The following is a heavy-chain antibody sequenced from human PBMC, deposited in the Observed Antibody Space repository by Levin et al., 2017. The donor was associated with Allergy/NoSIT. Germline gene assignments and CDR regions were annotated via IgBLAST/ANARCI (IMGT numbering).Heavy chain of an antibody. CDR3: ARHSELELAEWGGSAFDI. D-gene: IGHD1-7*01. Sequence: SQTLSLTCTVSGGSISSSSYYWGWIRQPPGKGLEWIGSIYYSGSTYYNPSLKSRVTISVDTSKNQFSLKLSSVTAADTAVYYCARHSELELAEWGGSAFDIWGQGTMVTVSS. V-gene: IGHV4-39*01. CDR2: IYYSGST. CDR1: GGSISSSSYY. J-gene: IGHJ3*02.